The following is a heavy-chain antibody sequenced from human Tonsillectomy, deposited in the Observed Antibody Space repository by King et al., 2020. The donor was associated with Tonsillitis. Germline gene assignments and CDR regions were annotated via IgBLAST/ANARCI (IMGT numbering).Heavy chain of an antibody. CDR1: GFTFSSYS. J-gene: IGHJ6*02. CDR3: ARDCSGGSCYPYYYGMDV. Sequence: QLVQSGGGLVKPGGSLRLSCAASGFTFSSYSMNWVRQSPGKGLEWVSSISSSSSYIYYADSVKGRFAISRDNAKHSLYLQLNSLRAEDTAVYYCARDCSGGSCYPYYYGMDVWGQGTTVTVSS. V-gene: IGHV3-21*01. CDR2: ISSSSSYI. D-gene: IGHD2-15*01.